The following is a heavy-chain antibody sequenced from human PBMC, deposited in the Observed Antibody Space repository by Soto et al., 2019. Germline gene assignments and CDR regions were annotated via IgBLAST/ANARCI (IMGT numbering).Heavy chain of an antibody. CDR1: GGSVSSVNYY. CDR3: ARETFYYDSRGPRPIDY. J-gene: IGHJ4*02. D-gene: IGHD3-22*01. Sequence: QVQLQESGPGLVKPSQTLSLTCTVSGGSVSSVNYYWSWIRQPPGKGLEWIGYIYYSGSTYYNPSLKSRLTISIDTSNNQFSLKLSSVTAADTAVYYCARETFYYDSRGPRPIDYWGQGTLVTVSS. CDR2: IYYSGST. V-gene: IGHV4-30-4*01.